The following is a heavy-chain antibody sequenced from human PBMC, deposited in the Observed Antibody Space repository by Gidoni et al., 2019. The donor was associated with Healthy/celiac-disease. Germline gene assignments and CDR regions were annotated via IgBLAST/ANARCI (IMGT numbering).Heavy chain of an antibody. Sequence: EVQLVQSGAEVKKPGESLKISCTGSGYSFTSYWIGWVRQMPGKGLEWMGIIYPGDSDTRYSPSFQGQVTISADKSISTAYLQWSSLKASDTAMYYCARGSATYYDILTGYYMPPSGMDVWGQGTTVTVSS. CDR3: ARGSATYYDILTGYYMPPSGMDV. J-gene: IGHJ6*02. CDR2: IYPGDSDT. D-gene: IGHD3-9*01. CDR1: GYSFTSYW. V-gene: IGHV5-51*01.